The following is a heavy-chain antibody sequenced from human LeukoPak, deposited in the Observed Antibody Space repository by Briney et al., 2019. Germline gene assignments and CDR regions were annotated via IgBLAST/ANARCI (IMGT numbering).Heavy chain of an antibody. CDR1: GGSISSSS. CDR2: ISSSSSTI. V-gene: IGHV3-48*02. Sequence: LSLTCTVSGGSISSSSYYWGWIRQPPGKGLEWVSYISSSSSTIYYADSVKGRFTISRDNAKNSLYLQMNSLRDEDTAVYYCAREGPLGTALPVDYWGQGTLVTVSS. D-gene: IGHD1-7*01. J-gene: IGHJ4*02. CDR3: AREGPLGTALPVDY.